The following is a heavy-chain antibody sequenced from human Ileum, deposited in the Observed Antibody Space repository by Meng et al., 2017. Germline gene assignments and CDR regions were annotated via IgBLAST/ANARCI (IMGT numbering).Heavy chain of an antibody. CDR1: GFTFSDYY. Sequence: GQLVGAGGGLFQPGGSLRLSCEALGFTFSDYYMSWIRQSPGKGLEWLSYISSSGSTIYYADAVKGRFTISRDNAKNSLYLQMNSLRAEDTAMYYCARGSGSYHHPVGYWGQGTLVTVSS. CDR3: ARGSGSYHHPVGY. CDR2: ISSSGSTI. J-gene: IGHJ4*02. D-gene: IGHD1-26*01. V-gene: IGHV3-11*01.